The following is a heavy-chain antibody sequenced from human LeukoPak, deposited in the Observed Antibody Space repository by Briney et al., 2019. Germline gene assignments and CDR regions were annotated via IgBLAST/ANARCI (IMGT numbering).Heavy chain of an antibody. CDR2: IQYDGTNK. CDR3: ARDEIVVVITFSAFDI. V-gene: IGHV3-30*02. J-gene: IGHJ3*02. D-gene: IGHD3-22*01. CDR1: GFTFRSYG. Sequence: PGGSLRLSCAVSGFTFRSYGMHWVRQAPGKGLEWEGFIQYDGTNKYYADSVKGRFTISRDNSKNTLYLQMNSLRAEDTAVYYCARDEIVVVITFSAFDIWGQGTMVTVSS.